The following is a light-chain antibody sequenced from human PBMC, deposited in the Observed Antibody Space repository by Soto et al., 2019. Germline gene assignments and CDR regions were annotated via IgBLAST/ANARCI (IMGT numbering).Light chain of an antibody. CDR1: TSNIGAPYD. J-gene: IGLJ1*01. CDR3: QSYDISLHNYV. V-gene: IGLV1-40*01. CDR2: GDN. Sequence: QSALPQPPSVSGAPGQRVSISCTGSTSNIGAPYDVHWYQHLPGTAPKLLIYGDNNRPSGVPDRFSGSKSGTSASLAITRLQAEDEADYYCQSYDISLHNYVFGTGTKVTVL.